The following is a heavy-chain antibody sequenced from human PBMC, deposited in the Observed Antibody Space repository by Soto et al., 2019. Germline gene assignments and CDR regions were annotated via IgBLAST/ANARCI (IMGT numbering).Heavy chain of an antibody. D-gene: IGHD1-7*01. CDR3: ARVRKGITGTGYYYYGMDV. CDR1: GASIGSSY. J-gene: IGHJ6*02. Sequence: SETLSLTCTVSGASIGSSYWSWIRQPPGKGLEWMGYIFYSGSTNYSPSLNSRVTMTVDTSKNQFSLKLSSVTAADTAVYYCARVRKGITGTGYYYYGMDVWGQGTTVTVSS. CDR2: IFYSGST. V-gene: IGHV4-59*01.